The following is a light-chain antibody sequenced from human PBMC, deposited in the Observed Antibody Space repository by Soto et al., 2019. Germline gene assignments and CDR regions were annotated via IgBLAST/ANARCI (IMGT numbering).Light chain of an antibody. CDR3: QQSYTTPRT. J-gene: IGKJ1*01. CDR2: TAS. V-gene: IGKV1-39*01. CDR1: QSISAY. Sequence: DIQMTQSPSSLSASVGDSVTITCRASQSISAYLNWYQQKPGKAPKLLIYTASSLQSGVPSRFSGGGSRTHFTLTISSLQPEDFATYYWQQSYTTPRTFGQGTKVETK.